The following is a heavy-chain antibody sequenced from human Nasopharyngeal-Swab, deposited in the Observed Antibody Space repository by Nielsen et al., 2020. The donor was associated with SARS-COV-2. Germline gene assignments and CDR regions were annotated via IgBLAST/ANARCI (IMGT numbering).Heavy chain of an antibody. V-gene: IGHV3-9*01. Sequence: SLKISCAASGFTFDDYAMHWVRQAPGKGLEWVSGISWNSGSIGYADSVKGRFTISRDNAKNSLYPQMNSLRAEDTALYYCAKTMVYSSSSYYFDYWGQGTLVTVSS. CDR1: GFTFDDYA. D-gene: IGHD6-6*01. CDR2: ISWNSGSI. J-gene: IGHJ4*02. CDR3: AKTMVYSSSSYYFDY.